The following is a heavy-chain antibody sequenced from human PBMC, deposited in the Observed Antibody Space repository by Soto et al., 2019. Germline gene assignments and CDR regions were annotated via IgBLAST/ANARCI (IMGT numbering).Heavy chain of an antibody. D-gene: IGHD3-3*02. Sequence: EGYLRLSCAASGLTFADCSRPWVLLAPGQGLERVAVISYHGSKKYYADSVKGRFTISRDDSKNTLYLQMNSLRDEDKAVFYCARGRSTFSQMDYWGQGTLVTVSP. J-gene: IGHJ4*02. V-gene: IGHV3-30*03. CDR3: ARGRSTFSQMDY. CDR2: ISYHGSKK. CDR1: GLTFADCS.